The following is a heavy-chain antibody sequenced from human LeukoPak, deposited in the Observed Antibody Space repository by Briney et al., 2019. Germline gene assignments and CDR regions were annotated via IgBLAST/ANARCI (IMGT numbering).Heavy chain of an antibody. CDR3: AREHRGAGATVDY. CDR1: GFTFSSHW. Sequence: GGSLRLSCAASGFTFSSHWMHWVRQAPGKGLVWVSRIESDGSTKMYADSVRGRFTISRDNAKNTLYLQMNRLRAEDTAIYYCAREHRGAGATVDYWGQGTLVTVSS. CDR2: IESDGSTK. J-gene: IGHJ4*02. D-gene: IGHD1-26*01. V-gene: IGHV3-74*03.